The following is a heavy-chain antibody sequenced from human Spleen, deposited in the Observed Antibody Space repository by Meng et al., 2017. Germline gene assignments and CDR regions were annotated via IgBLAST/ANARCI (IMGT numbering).Heavy chain of an antibody. CDR3: AKHLSGSFTFDY. CDR1: GFTFSSYS. Sequence: GESLKISCAASGFTFSSYSMNWVRRAPGKGLEWVSAIGRGTDTYYADSVKGRFTMSRDKSKNTLFLEMNSLRAEDTALYYCAKHLSGSFTFDYWGQGTLVTVSS. J-gene: IGHJ4*02. CDR2: IGRGTDT. D-gene: IGHD1-26*01. V-gene: IGHV3-23*01.